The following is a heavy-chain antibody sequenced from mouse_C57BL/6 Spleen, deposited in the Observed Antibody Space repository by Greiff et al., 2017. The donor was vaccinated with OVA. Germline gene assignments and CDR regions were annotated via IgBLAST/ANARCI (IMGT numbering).Heavy chain of an antibody. J-gene: IGHJ4*01. D-gene: IGHD2-4*01. CDR2: ISSGGSYT. CDR1: GFTFSSYG. Sequence: EVQGVESGGDLVKPGGSLKLSCAASGFTFSSYGMSWVRQTPDKRLEWVATISSGGSYTYYPDSVKGRFTISRDNAKNTLYLQMSSLKSEDTAMYYCANYDYDVGYYAMDYWGQGTSVTVSS. V-gene: IGHV5-6*01. CDR3: ANYDYDVGYYAMDY.